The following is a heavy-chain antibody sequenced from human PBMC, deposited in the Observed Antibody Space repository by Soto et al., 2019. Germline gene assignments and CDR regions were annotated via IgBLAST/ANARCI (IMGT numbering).Heavy chain of an antibody. CDR1: GFTFSSYA. J-gene: IGHJ5*02. CDR2: ISGSGGST. V-gene: IGHV3-23*01. Sequence: HPGGSLRLSCAASGFTFSSYAMSWVRQAPGKGLEWVSAISGSGGSTYYADSVKGRFTISRDNSKNTLYLQMNSLRAEDTAVYYCANPNGPLSSPNWFDPWGQGTLVTVYS. D-gene: IGHD6-13*01. CDR3: ANPNGPLSSPNWFDP.